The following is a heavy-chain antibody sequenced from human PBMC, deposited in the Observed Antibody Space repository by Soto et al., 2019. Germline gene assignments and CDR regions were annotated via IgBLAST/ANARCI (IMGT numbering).Heavy chain of an antibody. CDR2: ISWDDDR. D-gene: IGHD6-13*01. CDR3: AREDISWYYFDY. V-gene: IGHV2-5*02. CDR1: GFSLISSGVG. J-gene: IGHJ4*02. Sequence: QITLKESGPTLVKPTQTLTLTCSVSGFSLISSGVGVGWIRQPPGKALEWLALISWDDDRRYSPSLKNRLTITKDTSKKQVVLTMTDMEPVDTATYFCAREDISWYYFDYLGQGTLVTVPS.